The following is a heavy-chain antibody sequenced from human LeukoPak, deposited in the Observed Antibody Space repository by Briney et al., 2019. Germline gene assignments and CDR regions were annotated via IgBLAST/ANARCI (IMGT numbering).Heavy chain of an antibody. Sequence: PSETLSLTCTVSGGSISSYYWSWIRQPPGKGLEWIGYIYYSGSTNYNPSLKSRVTISVDTSKNQFSLKLSSVTAADTAVYYCARGYSSSSWSWFDPWGQGTLVTVSS. CDR3: ARGYSSSSWSWFDP. CDR2: IYYSGST. CDR1: GGSISSYY. D-gene: IGHD6-6*01. V-gene: IGHV4-59*01. J-gene: IGHJ5*02.